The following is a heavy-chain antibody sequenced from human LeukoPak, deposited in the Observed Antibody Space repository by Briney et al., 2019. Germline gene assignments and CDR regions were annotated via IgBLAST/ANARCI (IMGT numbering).Heavy chain of an antibody. D-gene: IGHD6-13*01. CDR3: ARKRIAAAGRGWFDP. CDR2: INHSGST. V-gene: IGHV4-34*01. J-gene: IGHJ5*02. CDR1: GGSFSGYC. Sequence: SETLSLTCAVYGGSFSGYCWSWIRQPPGKGLEWIGEINHSGSTNYNPSLKSRVTISVDTSKNQFSLKLSSVTAADTAVYYCARKRIAAAGRGWFDPWGQGTLVTVSS.